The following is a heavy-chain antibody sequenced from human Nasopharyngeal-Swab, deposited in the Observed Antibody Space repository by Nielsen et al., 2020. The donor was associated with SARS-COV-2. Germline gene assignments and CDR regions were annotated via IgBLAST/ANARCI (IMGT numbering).Heavy chain of an antibody. D-gene: IGHD6-13*01. CDR3: TSSIAAAGSRYYYYYYMDV. CDR2: IRSKANSYAT. J-gene: IGHJ6*03. Sequence: GESLKISCAASGFTFSGSAMHWVRQASGKGLEWVGRIRSKANSYATAYAASVKGRFTISRDDSKNTAYLQMNSLKTEDTAVYYYTSSIAAAGSRYYYYYYMDVWGKGTTVTVSS. CDR1: GFTFSGSA. V-gene: IGHV3-73*01.